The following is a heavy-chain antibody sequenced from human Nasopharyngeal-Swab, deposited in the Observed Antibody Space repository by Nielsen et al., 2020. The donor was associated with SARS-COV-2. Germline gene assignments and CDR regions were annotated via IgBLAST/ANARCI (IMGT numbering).Heavy chain of an antibody. CDR2: IYYSGST. CDR1: GGSISSYY. J-gene: IGHJ6*04. CDR3: ARGNYYYYGMDV. V-gene: IGHV4-59*01. Sequence: SETLSLTCTVSGGSISSYYWSWIRQPPGKGLEWIGYIYYSGSTNYNPSLTSRVTISVDTSKNQFSLKLSSVTAADTAVYYCARGNYYYYGMDVWGKGTTVTVSS.